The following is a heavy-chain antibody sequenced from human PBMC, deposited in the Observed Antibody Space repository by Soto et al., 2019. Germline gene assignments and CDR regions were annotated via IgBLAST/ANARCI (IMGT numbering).Heavy chain of an antibody. V-gene: IGHV3-21*01. D-gene: IGHD3-10*01. CDR2: ISSSSSYI. CDR1: GFTFSSYN. Sequence: EVQLVESGGGLVKPGGSLRLSCAASGFTFSSYNMNWVRQAPGKGLECVSSISSSSSYIYYADSVKGRFTISRDNAKNSLYLQRSSLRAEDTAVYYCARSAGDYYGMDVWGQGTTVTVSS. CDR3: ARSAGDYYGMDV. J-gene: IGHJ6*02.